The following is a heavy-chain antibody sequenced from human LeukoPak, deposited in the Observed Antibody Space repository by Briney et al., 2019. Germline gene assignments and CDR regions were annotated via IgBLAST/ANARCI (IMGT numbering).Heavy chain of an antibody. J-gene: IGHJ4*02. CDR2: INPSGGST. Sequence: ASVKVSCKASGYTLTSYYMHWVRQAPGQGLEWMGIINPSGGSTNYAQNFQGRVTITRNTSISTAYMELSSLRSEDTAVYYCARVTSAVAGGDYWGQGALVTVSS. CDR1: GYTLTSYY. V-gene: IGHV1-46*01. D-gene: IGHD6-19*01. CDR3: ARVTSAVAGGDY.